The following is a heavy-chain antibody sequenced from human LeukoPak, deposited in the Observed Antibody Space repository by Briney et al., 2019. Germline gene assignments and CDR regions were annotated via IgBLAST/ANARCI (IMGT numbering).Heavy chain of an antibody. CDR2: MSGSGGST. CDR3: AKAMAERAYSYADPLAY. Sequence: GGSLRLSCGASGFTFSRYAMSWVRQAPGKGLEWVSGMSGSGGSTYYADSVKGRFTISRDNSRNTLHLQMNSLRAEDTAVYYCAKAMAERAYSYADPLAYWGQGTLVTVSS. D-gene: IGHD5-18*01. CDR1: GFTFSRYA. J-gene: IGHJ4*02. V-gene: IGHV3-23*01.